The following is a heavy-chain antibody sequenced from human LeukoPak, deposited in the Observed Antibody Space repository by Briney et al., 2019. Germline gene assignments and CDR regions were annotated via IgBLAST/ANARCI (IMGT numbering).Heavy chain of an antibody. Sequence: PSETLSLTYTVSGGSISTYCWTWIRQPPGKGLEWIGYIYHSGNTNYNPSLKSRVSISVDTSKNQISLKLTSVTAADTAVYYCATQTYSGTSCAYYFDYWGQGALVTVSS. V-gene: IGHV4-59*01. CDR2: IYHSGNT. D-gene: IGHD2-2*01. CDR3: ATQTYSGTSCAYYFDY. CDR1: GGSISTYC. J-gene: IGHJ4*02.